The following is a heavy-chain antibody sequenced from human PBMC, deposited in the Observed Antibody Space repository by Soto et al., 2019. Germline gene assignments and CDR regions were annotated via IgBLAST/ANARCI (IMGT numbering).Heavy chain of an antibody. CDR3: ARDLAPSPAASDYFDY. Sequence: GGSLRLSCAASGFTFSSYSMNWVRQAPGKGLEWVSYISSSSSTIYYADSVKGRFTISRDNAKNSLYLQMNSLRAEDTAVYYCARDLAPSPAASDYFDYWGQGTLVTVSS. CDR1: GFTFSSYS. D-gene: IGHD3-16*01. CDR2: ISSSSSTI. V-gene: IGHV3-48*01. J-gene: IGHJ4*02.